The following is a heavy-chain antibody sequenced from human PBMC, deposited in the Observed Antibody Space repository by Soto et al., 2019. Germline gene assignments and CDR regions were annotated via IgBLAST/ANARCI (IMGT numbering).Heavy chain of an antibody. CDR2: ISAYNGNT. D-gene: IGHD3-22*01. Sequence: GASLKVSCKASGYTFTSYGISWVRQAPGQGLEWMGWISAYNGNTNYAQKLQGRVTMTTDTSTSTAYMELSSLRSEDTAVYYCARGRRYYDSSGPGAFDIWGQGTMVTVSS. V-gene: IGHV1-18*01. CDR3: ARGRRYYDSSGPGAFDI. CDR1: GYTFTSYG. J-gene: IGHJ3*02.